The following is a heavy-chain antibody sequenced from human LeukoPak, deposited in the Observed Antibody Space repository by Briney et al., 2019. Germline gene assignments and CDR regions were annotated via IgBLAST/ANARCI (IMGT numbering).Heavy chain of an antibody. V-gene: IGHV1-18*01. Sequence: ASVKVSCKASGYTFTSYGISWVRQAPEQGLEWMGWISAYNGNTNYAQKLQGRVTMTTDTSTSTAYMELSSLRSEDTAVYYCARGPLVTEQQLLPWGQGTLVTVSS. CDR1: GYTFTSYG. J-gene: IGHJ5*02. CDR3: ARGPLVTEQQLLP. CDR2: ISAYNGNT. D-gene: IGHD6-13*01.